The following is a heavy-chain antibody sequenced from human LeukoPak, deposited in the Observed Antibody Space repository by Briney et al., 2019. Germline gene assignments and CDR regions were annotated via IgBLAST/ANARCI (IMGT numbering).Heavy chain of an antibody. V-gene: IGHV4-38-2*02. CDR1: GYSISSGYY. D-gene: IGHD3-10*01. CDR2: IYHSGST. CDR3: ARGGDRSFDY. Sequence: PSGTLSLTCTVSGYSISSGYYWGWIRQPPGKGLEWIGSIYHSGSTYYNPSPKSRVTISVDKAKNQFSLNLNSVTAADTAVYYCARGGDRSFDYWGQGTLVTVSS. J-gene: IGHJ4*02.